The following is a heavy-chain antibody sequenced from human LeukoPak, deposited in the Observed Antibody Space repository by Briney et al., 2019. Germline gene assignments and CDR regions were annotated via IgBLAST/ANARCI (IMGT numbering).Heavy chain of an antibody. J-gene: IGHJ4*02. Sequence: GASVKVSCKASGYTFTSYYMHWVRQAPGQGLEWMGIINPSGGSTSYAQKFQGRVTMTRDTSTGTVYMELSSLRSEDTAVYYGARDSAIAVAYFDYLGQGTLVTVSS. CDR3: ARDSAIAVAYFDY. V-gene: IGHV1-46*01. CDR2: INPSGGST. CDR1: GYTFTSYY. D-gene: IGHD6-19*01.